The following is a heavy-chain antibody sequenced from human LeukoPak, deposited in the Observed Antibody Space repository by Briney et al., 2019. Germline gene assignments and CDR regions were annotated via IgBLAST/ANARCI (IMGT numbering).Heavy chain of an antibody. CDR1: GGTFSSYA. D-gene: IGHD5-18*01. CDR3: ARGRGYSYGSTPHFDY. J-gene: IGHJ4*02. Sequence: APVKVSCKASGGTFSSYAISWVRQAPGQGLEWMGRIIPILGIANYAQKFQGRVTITADKSTSTAYMELSSLRSEDTAVYYCARGRGYSYGSTPHFDYWGQGTLVTVSS. V-gene: IGHV1-69*04. CDR2: IIPILGIA.